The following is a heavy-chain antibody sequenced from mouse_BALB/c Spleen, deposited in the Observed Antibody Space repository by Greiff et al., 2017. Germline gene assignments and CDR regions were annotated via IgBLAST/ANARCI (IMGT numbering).Heavy chain of an antibody. J-gene: IGHJ4*01. Sequence: EVQLQQSGPELVKPGASVKISCKASGYSFTGYYMHWVKQSHVKSLEWIGRINPYNGATSYNQNFKDKASLTVDKSSSTAYMELHSLTSEDSAVYYCARGGYYGSSDAMDYWGQGTSVTVSS. V-gene: IGHV1-31*01. D-gene: IGHD1-1*01. CDR3: ARGGYYGSSDAMDY. CDR2: INPYNGAT. CDR1: GYSFTGYY.